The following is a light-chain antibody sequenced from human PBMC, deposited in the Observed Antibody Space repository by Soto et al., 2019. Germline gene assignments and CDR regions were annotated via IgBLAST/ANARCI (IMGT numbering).Light chain of an antibody. J-gene: IGLJ1*01. Sequence: QSALTQPASVCRSPGQAITISCSGTSSDVGAFNYVSWYQQHPGKAPKLMIYDVSNRPSGVSNRFSGSKSGNTASLTISGLRAQDEADYYCNSFTSNTADVVGTGTMV. CDR1: SSDVGAFNY. CDR3: NSFTSNTADV. V-gene: IGLV2-14*03. CDR2: DVS.